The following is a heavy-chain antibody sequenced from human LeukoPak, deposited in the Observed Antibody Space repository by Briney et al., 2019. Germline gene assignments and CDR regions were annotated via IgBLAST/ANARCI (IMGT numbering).Heavy chain of an antibody. J-gene: IGHJ5*02. D-gene: IGHD6-13*01. Sequence: PGGSLRLSCTASGFTFSSYAMSWVRQAPGKGLEWVSAISGSGGSTYYADSVKGRFKISRDNSKNTLYLQMNSLRADDTAVYYCAKQHVEGSSSWYFGRTKGWLDPWGQGTLVTVSS. CDR1: GFTFSSYA. V-gene: IGHV3-23*01. CDR3: AKQHVEGSSSWYFGRTKGWLDP. CDR2: ISGSGGST.